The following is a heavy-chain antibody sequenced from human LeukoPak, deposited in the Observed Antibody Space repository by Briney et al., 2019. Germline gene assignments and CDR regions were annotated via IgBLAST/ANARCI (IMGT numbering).Heavy chain of an antibody. CDR3: ARDRGFEGIDY. Sequence: PSQTLSLTCTVSGGSISSGDYYWSWIRQPPGKGLEWIGYIYNSEFSHYNPSLKSRLTLSLDTSKNQFSLRLNSVTAADTAVYYCARDRGFEGIDYWGQGTLVTVSS. D-gene: IGHD3-10*01. V-gene: IGHV4-30-4*08. CDR1: GGSISSGDYY. J-gene: IGHJ4*02. CDR2: IYNSEFS.